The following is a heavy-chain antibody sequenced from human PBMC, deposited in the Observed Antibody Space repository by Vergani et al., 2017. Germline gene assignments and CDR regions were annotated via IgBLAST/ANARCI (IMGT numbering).Heavy chain of an antibody. Sequence: QVQVVQSGAEVKKSGASVKVSCKTSGYTFSNYYMHWVRQPPGQGLEWMGIINPSGGHTNYAQKFQGRVTITADESTSTAYMELSSLRSEDTAVYYCARDFGYCSGGSCDGMDVWGQGTTVTVSS. CDR2: INPSGGHT. J-gene: IGHJ6*02. CDR1: GYTFSNYY. D-gene: IGHD2-15*01. CDR3: ARDFGYCSGGSCDGMDV. V-gene: IGHV1-46*01.